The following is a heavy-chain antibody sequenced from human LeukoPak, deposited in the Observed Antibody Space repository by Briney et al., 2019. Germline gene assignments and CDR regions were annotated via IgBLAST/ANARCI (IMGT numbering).Heavy chain of an antibody. Sequence: GGSLRLYCAASGFTFSNSAMSWVPHAPGKGLKWVSTLSGSGITTYYADSVKGRFTISRDNSKNTLYLQMNSLRAEDTAVYYCAKGIYSSGWSYFDYWGHGTLVTVSS. CDR1: GFTFSNSA. D-gene: IGHD6-19*01. V-gene: IGHV3-23*01. CDR3: AKGIYSSGWSYFDY. J-gene: IGHJ4*01. CDR2: LSGSGITT.